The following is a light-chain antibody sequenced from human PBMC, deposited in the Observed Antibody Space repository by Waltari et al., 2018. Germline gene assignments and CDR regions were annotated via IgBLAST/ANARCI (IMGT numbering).Light chain of an antibody. J-gene: IGLJ2*01. V-gene: IGLV2-23*02. Sequence: QSALTQPASVSGSPGQSITISCTGTSSDVGNYKRVSWYQQHPGKAPKLMLYAVSTRPSGGSVRVSGSKSGDMASLTISGLQPEDEAEYFCSSYAGSSKGVFGGGTKVTVL. CDR2: AVS. CDR3: SSYAGSSKGV. CDR1: SSDVGNYKR.